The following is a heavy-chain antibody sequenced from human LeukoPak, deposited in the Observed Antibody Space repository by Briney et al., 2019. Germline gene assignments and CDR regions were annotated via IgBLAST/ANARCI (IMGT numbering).Heavy chain of an antibody. Sequence: GGSLRLSCAASGFTFSSYAMSWVRQAPGKGLEWVSVISGSGGSTYYADSVKGRFTITRDNSKNTLYLQMNSLRAEDTAVYYCASSPGAQKGIFEVWGQGTLVTVSS. D-gene: IGHD1-26*01. V-gene: IGHV3-23*01. CDR3: ASSPGAQKGIFEV. CDR2: ISGSGGST. CDR1: GFTFSSYA. J-gene: IGHJ4*02.